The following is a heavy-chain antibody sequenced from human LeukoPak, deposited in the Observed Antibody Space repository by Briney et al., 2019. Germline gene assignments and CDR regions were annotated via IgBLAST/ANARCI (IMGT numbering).Heavy chain of an antibody. D-gene: IGHD2-15*01. CDR1: GFTFSSFE. CDR3: ARACGASCYAVDYYNYGMDV. CDR2: ISRSGSSR. Sequence: GGSLRLSCAVSGFTFSSFEMNWVRQAPGEGLEWVSYISRSGSSRYYADSVKGRFTISRDNAKNSLYLQMNSLGAGDTAVYYCARACGASCYAVDYYNYGMDVWGQGTTVTVSS. J-gene: IGHJ6*02. V-gene: IGHV3-48*03.